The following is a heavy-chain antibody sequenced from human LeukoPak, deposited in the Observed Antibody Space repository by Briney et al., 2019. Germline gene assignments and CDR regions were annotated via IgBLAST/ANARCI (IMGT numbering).Heavy chain of an antibody. Sequence: GASVKVSCKASGHTFTSYDINWVRQAPGQGLEWMGWMNPNSGNTGYAQKFQGRVTITRNTSISTAYMELSSLRSEDTAVYYCAREHSSSSLDYWGQGTLVTVSS. CDR3: AREHSSSSLDY. V-gene: IGHV1-8*03. CDR2: MNPNSGNT. CDR1: GHTFTSYD. J-gene: IGHJ4*02. D-gene: IGHD6-6*01.